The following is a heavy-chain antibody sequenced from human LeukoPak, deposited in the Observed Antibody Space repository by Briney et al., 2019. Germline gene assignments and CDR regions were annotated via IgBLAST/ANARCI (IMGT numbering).Heavy chain of an antibody. D-gene: IGHD3-22*01. CDR2: ISGDGGST. V-gene: IGHV3-43*02. CDR1: GFTFSSYW. J-gene: IGHJ4*02. Sequence: PGGSLRLSCAASGFTFSSYWMHWVRQAPGKGLEWVSLISGDGGSTYYADSVKGRFTISRDNSKNSLYLQMNSLRTEDTALYYCAKGQGSLYYYDSSGYPENYFDYWGQGTLVTVSS. CDR3: AKGQGSLYYYDSSGYPENYFDY.